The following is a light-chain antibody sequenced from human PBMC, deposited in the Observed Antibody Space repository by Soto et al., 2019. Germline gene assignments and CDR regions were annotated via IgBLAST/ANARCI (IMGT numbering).Light chain of an antibody. CDR1: SSDVGSYNR. Sequence: QSALTQPPSVSGSPGQSVTISCTGTSSDVGSYNRVSWYQQPLGTAPKLMIYEVSNRPSGVPDRFSGSKSGNTASLTISGLQAEDEADYYCSSYTSSNNYVLGTGTKLTVL. CDR2: EVS. J-gene: IGLJ1*01. V-gene: IGLV2-18*02. CDR3: SSYTSSNNYV.